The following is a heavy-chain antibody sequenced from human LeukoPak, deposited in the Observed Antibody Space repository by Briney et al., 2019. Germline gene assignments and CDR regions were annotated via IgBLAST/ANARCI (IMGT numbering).Heavy chain of an antibody. CDR3: ARAPRASDPYYYYYMDV. CDR2: IYYSGST. D-gene: IGHD2-21*02. Sequence: PSETLSLTCTVSGGSISSHYWSWIRQPPGKGLEWIGYIYYSGSTNYNPSLKSRVTISVDTSKNQFSLKLSSVTAADTAVYYCARAPRASDPYYYYYMDVWGKGTTVTVSS. J-gene: IGHJ6*03. CDR1: GGSISSHY. V-gene: IGHV4-59*11.